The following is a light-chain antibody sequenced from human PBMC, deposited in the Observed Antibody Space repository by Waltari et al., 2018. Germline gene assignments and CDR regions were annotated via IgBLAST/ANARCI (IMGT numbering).Light chain of an antibody. J-gene: IGLJ2*01. CDR2: KDS. CDR1: VLATRY. V-gene: IGLV3-27*01. CDR3: YSVDDNKRV. Sequence: SYELTQPSSVSVSPGQTARITCSGDVLATRYTRWFQQKPGQAHVRVIYKDSEPPSGIPERFSGSSSGTTVTLTISGAQVEDEADYYCYSVDDNKRVFGGGTKLTVL.